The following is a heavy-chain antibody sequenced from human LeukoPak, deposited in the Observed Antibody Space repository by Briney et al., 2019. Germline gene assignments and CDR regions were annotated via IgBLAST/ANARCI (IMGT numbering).Heavy chain of an antibody. CDR1: AFTFSNYW. D-gene: IGHD4-23*01. Sequence: GGSLRLSCAASAFTFSNYWMSWVRQAPGKGLEWVANIKEDGSEINYVDSVKGRFTISRDNAKNSLYLQMNSLSVDDTAVYYCARDRGYSTFDYWGQGTLVTVSS. CDR2: IKEDGSEI. V-gene: IGHV3-7*01. J-gene: IGHJ4*02. CDR3: ARDRGYSTFDY.